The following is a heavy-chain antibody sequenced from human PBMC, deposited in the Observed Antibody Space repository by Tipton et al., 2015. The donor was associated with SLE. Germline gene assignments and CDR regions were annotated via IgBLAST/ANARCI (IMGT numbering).Heavy chain of an antibody. J-gene: IGHJ4*02. V-gene: IGHV3-53*01. CDR3: ARVPGITIFGVTD. CDR1: EFTVSSNY. D-gene: IGHD3-3*01. Sequence: SLRLSCAASEFTVSSNYMSWVRQAPGKGLGWVSVIYSGGSTYYADSVKGRFTISRDNSKNTLYLQMNSLRAEDTAVYYCARVPGITIFGVTDGGQGTLVTVSS. CDR2: IYSGGST.